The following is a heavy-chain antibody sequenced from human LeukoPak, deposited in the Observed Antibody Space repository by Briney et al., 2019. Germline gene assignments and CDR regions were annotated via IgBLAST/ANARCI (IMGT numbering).Heavy chain of an antibody. J-gene: IGHJ6*03. CDR1: GFIFSNYG. Sequence: PGGSLRLSCGASGFIFSNYGMHWVRQAPGKGLEWVSFIRYDGTEKYYADSVKGRFTISRDNSKNTLNLQLNSLRIEDTAIYYCVKGLSYYIDVWGKGTTVTISS. CDR2: IRYDGTEK. V-gene: IGHV3-30*02. CDR3: VKGLSYYIDV.